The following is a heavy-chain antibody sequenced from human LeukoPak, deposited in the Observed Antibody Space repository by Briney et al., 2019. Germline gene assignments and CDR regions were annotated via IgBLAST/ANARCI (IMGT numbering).Heavy chain of an antibody. D-gene: IGHD6-13*01. Sequence: GGSLRLSCAASGFTFSSYAMSWVRQAPGKGLEWVSAISGSGGSTYYADSVKGRFTISRDNSKNTLYLQMNSLRAEDTAVYYCAKGQQLVFNNWLDPWGQGTLVTVSS. CDR2: ISGSGGST. CDR1: GFTFSSYA. J-gene: IGHJ5*02. V-gene: IGHV3-23*01. CDR3: AKGQQLVFNNWLDP.